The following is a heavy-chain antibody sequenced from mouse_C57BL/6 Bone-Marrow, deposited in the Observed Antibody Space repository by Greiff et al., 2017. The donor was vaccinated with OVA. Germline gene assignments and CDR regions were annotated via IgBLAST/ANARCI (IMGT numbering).Heavy chain of an antibody. Sequence: SGAELVRPGASVKLSCTASGFNIKDDYMHWVKQRPEQGLEWIGWIDPENGDTEYASKFQGKATITADTSSNTAYLQLSSLTSEDTAVYYCIYYDYDGFAYWGQGTLVTVSA. V-gene: IGHV14-4*01. D-gene: IGHD2-4*01. CDR2: IDPENGDT. J-gene: IGHJ3*01. CDR1: GFNIKDDY. CDR3: IYYDYDGFAY.